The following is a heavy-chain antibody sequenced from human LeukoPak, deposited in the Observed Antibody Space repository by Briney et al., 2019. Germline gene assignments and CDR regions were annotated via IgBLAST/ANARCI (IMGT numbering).Heavy chain of an antibody. CDR1: GFTFSSYS. V-gene: IGHV3-21*01. CDR3: ARAPDYDYVDY. Sequence: GGSLRLSCAASGFTFSSYSMNWVRQAPGKGLEWVSSISISSSYIYYADSVKGRFTISRDNANNSLYLQMNSLRAEDTAVYYCARAPDYDYVDYWGQGTLVTVSS. J-gene: IGHJ4*02. CDR2: ISISSSYI. D-gene: IGHD3-16*01.